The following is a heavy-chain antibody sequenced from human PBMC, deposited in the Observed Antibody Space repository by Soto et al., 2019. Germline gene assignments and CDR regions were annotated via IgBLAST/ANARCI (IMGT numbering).Heavy chain of an antibody. CDR1: GGSISSYY. CDR3: ARRRIAVAGSLYWFDP. V-gene: IGHV4-59*08. CDR2: IYYSGST. D-gene: IGHD6-19*01. J-gene: IGHJ5*02. Sequence: SETLSLTCTVSGGSISSYYWSWIRQPPGKGLEWIGYIYYSGSTNYNPSLKSRVTISVDTSKNQFSLKLSSVTAADTAVYYCARRRIAVAGSLYWFDPWGQGTLVTVSS.